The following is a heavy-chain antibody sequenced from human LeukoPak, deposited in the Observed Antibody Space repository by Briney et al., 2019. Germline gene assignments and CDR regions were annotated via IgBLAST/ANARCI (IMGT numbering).Heavy chain of an antibody. CDR1: GFTFSSYW. CDR2: INSDGSST. D-gene: IGHD5-18*01. CDR3: ARGRGYSYGPFDY. Sequence: GGSLRLSCAASGFTFSSYWIHWVRQAPGKGLVWVSRINSDGSSTSYADSVKGRFTISRDNAKNTLYLQMNSLRAEDTAVYYCARGRGYSYGPFDYWGQGTLVTVSS. J-gene: IGHJ4*02. V-gene: IGHV3-74*01.